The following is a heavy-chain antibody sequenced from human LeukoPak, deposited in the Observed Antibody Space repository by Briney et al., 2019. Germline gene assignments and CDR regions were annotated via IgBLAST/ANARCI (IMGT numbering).Heavy chain of an antibody. D-gene: IGHD2-15*01. CDR2: ISWNSGSI. CDR3: AKGVGSDYFDY. V-gene: IGHV3-9*01. CDR1: GFTFDDYA. Sequence: GRSLRLSCAASGFTFDDYAMHWVRQAPGKGLEWVSSISWNSGSIGYADSVKGRFTISRDNAKNSLYLQMNSLRAEDTALYYCAKGVGSDYFDYWGQGTLVTVSS. J-gene: IGHJ4*02.